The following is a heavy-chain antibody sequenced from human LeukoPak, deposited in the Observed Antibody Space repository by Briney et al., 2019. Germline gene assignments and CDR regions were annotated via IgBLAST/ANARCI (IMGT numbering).Heavy chain of an antibody. Sequence: PGGSLRLSCAASGFTFSSYGMHWVRQAPGKGLEWVAVIWYDGSNKYYADSVKGRFTISRDNSKNTLYLQMNSLRSEDTAVYYCAAEPISGSYSQSLFDYWGQGTLVTVSS. CDR3: AAEPISGSYSQSLFDY. D-gene: IGHD3-10*01. CDR1: GFTFSSYG. V-gene: IGHV3-33*01. CDR2: IWYDGSNK. J-gene: IGHJ4*02.